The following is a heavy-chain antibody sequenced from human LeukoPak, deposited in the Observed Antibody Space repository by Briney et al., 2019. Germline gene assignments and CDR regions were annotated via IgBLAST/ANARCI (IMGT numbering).Heavy chain of an antibody. J-gene: IGHJ5*02. Sequence: SETLSLTCTVSGGSIGSDPWGWIRRAPGKKLEWFGNIFYSGSTNYNPSLKSRVTISIDTSKNQFSLRLTSVTAADSAVYYCVRGANLWGQGILVTVSS. CDR2: IFYSGST. D-gene: IGHD5-12*01. V-gene: IGHV4-59*01. CDR3: VRGANL. CDR1: GGSIGSDP.